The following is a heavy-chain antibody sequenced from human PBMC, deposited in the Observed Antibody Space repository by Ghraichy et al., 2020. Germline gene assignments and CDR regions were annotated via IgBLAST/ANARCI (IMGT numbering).Heavy chain of an antibody. CDR3: ARLPRSLGYFDF. Sequence: SETLSLTCSVSGGSISHTSYFWGWIRQPPGKGLEWITNLYYSGKSFKNPSLESRITVSVDTSRNQFSLRLNSVAATDTALYYCARLPRSLGYFDFWGRGTLVTVFS. CDR1: GGSISHTSYF. CDR2: LYYSGKS. D-gene: IGHD6-13*01. J-gene: IGHJ2*01. V-gene: IGHV4-39*01.